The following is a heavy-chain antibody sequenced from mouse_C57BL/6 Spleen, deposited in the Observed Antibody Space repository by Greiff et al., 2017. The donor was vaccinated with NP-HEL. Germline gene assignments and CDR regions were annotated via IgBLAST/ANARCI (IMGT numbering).Heavy chain of an antibody. V-gene: IGHV1-61*01. CDR3: AIYGVAMMDY. D-gene: IGHD1-1*02. Sequence: QVQLQQPGAELVRPGSSVKLSCKASGYTFTSYWMDWVKQRPGQGLEWIGNIYPSDSETHYNQKFKDKATLTVDKSSSTAYMQLSSLTSEDSAVYYCAIYGVAMMDYWGQGTSVTVSS. J-gene: IGHJ4*01. CDR2: IYPSDSET. CDR1: GYTFTSYW.